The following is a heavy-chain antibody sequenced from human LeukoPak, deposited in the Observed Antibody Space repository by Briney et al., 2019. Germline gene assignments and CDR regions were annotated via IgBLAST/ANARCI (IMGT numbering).Heavy chain of an antibody. CDR3: ARVALKYYDFWSGYAAQAFDI. CDR2: INTNTGNP. J-gene: IGHJ3*02. V-gene: IGHV7-4-1*02. D-gene: IGHD3-3*01. CDR1: GYTFTSYA. Sequence: ASVKVSCKASGYTFTSYAMNWVRQAPGQGLEWMGWINTNTGNPTYAQGFTGRFVFSLDTSVSTAYLQISSLKAEDTAVYYCARVALKYYDFWSGYAAQAFDIWGQGTMVTVSS.